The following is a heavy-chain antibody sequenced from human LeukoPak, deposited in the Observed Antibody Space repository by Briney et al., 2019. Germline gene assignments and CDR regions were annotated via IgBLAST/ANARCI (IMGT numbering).Heavy chain of an antibody. V-gene: IGHV4-34*01. D-gene: IGHD4-17*01. CDR1: GGSFSGYY. CDR3: ARGGTTATAHGSPLSWFDP. CDR2: INHSRST. J-gene: IGHJ5*02. Sequence: SETLSHTCAVYGGSFSGYYWSWIRKPPGKGLEWIGEINHSRSTNYNPSLKSRVTISVDTSKNQFSLKLSSVTAADTAVYYCARGGTTATAHGSPLSWFDPWGQGTLVTVSS.